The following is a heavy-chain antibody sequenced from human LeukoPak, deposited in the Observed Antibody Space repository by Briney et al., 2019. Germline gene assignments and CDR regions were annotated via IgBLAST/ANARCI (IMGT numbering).Heavy chain of an antibody. CDR2: INSDESST. J-gene: IGHJ4*01. CDR3: ARDGAYSTIFY. Sequence: GGSLRLSCAASGFTFSSYWMYWVRQAPGKGLVWVSRINSDESSTSYADSVKGRFTISRDNAKNTLYLQMNSLRAEDTAVYYCARDGAYSTIFYWGQGTLVTVSS. CDR1: GFTFSSYW. D-gene: IGHD3-3*01. V-gene: IGHV3-74*01.